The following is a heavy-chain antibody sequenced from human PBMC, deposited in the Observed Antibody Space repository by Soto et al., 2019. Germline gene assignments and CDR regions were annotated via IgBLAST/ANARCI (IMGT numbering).Heavy chain of an antibody. D-gene: IGHD1-26*01. CDR2: IRSKAKSYAT. V-gene: IGHV3-73*01. J-gene: IGHJ4*02. CDR3: TRITSGSYIYFDY. CDR1: GFTFSTYS. Sequence: TGGSLRLSCAASGFTFSTYSMNWVRQAPGKGLEWVGRIRSKAKSYATAYAASVKGRFTISRDDSKNTAYLQMNSLKTEDTAVYYCTRITSGSYIYFDYWGQGTPVTVSS.